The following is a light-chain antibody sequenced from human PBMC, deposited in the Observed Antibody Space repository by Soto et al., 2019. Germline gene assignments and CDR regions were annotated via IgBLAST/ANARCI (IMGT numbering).Light chain of an antibody. CDR1: QSVHTF. CDR2: GAS. J-gene: IGKJ5*01. Sequence: EIVLTQSPDTLSLSPWEGAPLSCRASQSVHTFLAWYQQKPGQAPRLLLYGASTRATGVPARFSGSGSGTDFTLTISSLEPEDFAVYYCHQRSNWPPDTFGQGTRLEIK. V-gene: IGKV3-11*01. CDR3: HQRSNWPPDT.